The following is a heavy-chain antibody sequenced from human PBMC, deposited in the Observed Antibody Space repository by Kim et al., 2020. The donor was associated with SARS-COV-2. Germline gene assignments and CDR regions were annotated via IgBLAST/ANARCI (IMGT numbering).Heavy chain of an antibody. Sequence: GGSLRLSCAASGFTFSSYSMNWVRQAPGKGLEWVSSISSSSSYIYYADSVKGRFTISRDNAKNSLYLQMNSLRAEDTAVYYCARGRSWSRGYSGYGMDVWGQGTTVTVSS. CDR1: GFTFSSYS. D-gene: IGHD5-12*01. CDR2: ISSSSSYI. V-gene: IGHV3-21*01. J-gene: IGHJ6*02. CDR3: ARGRSWSRGYSGYGMDV.